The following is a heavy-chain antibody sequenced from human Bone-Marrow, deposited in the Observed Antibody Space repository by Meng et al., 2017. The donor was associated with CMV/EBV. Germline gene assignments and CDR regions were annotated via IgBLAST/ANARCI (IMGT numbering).Heavy chain of an antibody. V-gene: IGHV1-8*01. J-gene: IGHJ4*02. D-gene: IGHD3-9*01. CDR2: MNPNSGNT. Sequence: ASVKVSCKASGYTFTTYDVNWVRQAAGQGLEWLGWMNPNSGNTGYAQKFQGRVTMTRNTSISTAYMELSSLRSDDTAVYYCARDHLAPDYDILTGSFDYWGQGTLVTVSS. CDR1: GYTFTTYD. CDR3: ARDHLAPDYDILTGSFDY.